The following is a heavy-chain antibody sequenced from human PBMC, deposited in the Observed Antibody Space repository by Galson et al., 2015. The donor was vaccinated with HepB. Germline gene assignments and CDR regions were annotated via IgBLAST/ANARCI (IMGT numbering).Heavy chain of an antibody. CDR1: GFSFSSYL. CDR3: AREELGGNFDH. CDR2: ISSDGSDT. Sequence: SLRLSCAASGFSFSSYLMHWVRQAPGKGLVWVSRISSDGSDTTYADSVKGRFTISRDNAKSTLFLQMNSLRAEDTAVYYCAREELGGNFDHWGQGTLVTVPS. J-gene: IGHJ4*02. D-gene: IGHD7-27*01. V-gene: IGHV3-74*01.